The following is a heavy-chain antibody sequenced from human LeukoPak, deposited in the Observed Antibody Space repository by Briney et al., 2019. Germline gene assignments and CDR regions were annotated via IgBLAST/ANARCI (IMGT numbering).Heavy chain of an antibody. CDR3: ARDRCSSRSCYLTITQKGYFDL. J-gene: IGHJ2*01. CDR2: IRYDGSNK. Sequence: PGGSLRLSCAASGFTFSSYGMHWVRQAPGKGLEWVAFIRYDGSNKYYADSVKGRFTIPRDNSKNTLCLQMNSLRDEDTAVYYCARDRCSSRSCYLTITQKGYFDLWGRGTVVTVSS. V-gene: IGHV3-30*02. D-gene: IGHD2-2*01. CDR1: GFTFSSYG.